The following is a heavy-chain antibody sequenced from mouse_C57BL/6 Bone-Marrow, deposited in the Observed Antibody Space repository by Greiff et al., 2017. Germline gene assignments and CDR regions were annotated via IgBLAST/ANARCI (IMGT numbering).Heavy chain of an antibody. J-gene: IGHJ4*01. CDR3: ARLGVYAMDY. CDR1: GYTFTSYG. V-gene: IGHV1-81*01. Sequence: QVQLQQSGAELARPGASVKLSCKASGYTFTSYGISWVKQRTGQGLEWIGEIYPRSGNTYYNEKFKGKATLSADKSSSTAYMELRSLTSEDSAVYFCARLGVYAMDYWGQGTSVTVSS. CDR2: IYPRSGNT.